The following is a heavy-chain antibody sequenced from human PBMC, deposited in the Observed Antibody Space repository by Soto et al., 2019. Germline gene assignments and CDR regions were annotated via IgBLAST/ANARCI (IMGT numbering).Heavy chain of an antibody. J-gene: IGHJ4*02. CDR1: GGSISSSSYY. CDR2: NYYSVST. Sequence: SETLSLTCTVSGGSISSSSYYCGWIRQPPGKGLEWIGSNYYSVSTYYNPSLKSRVTISVDTSKNQFSLKLSSVTAADTAVYYWARLLYDSSGYYLWYFDYWGQGTMVTVSS. D-gene: IGHD3-22*01. CDR3: ARLLYDSSGYYLWYFDY. V-gene: IGHV4-39*01.